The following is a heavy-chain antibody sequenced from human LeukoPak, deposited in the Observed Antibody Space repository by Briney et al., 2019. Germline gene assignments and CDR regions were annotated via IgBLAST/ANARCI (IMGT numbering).Heavy chain of an antibody. V-gene: IGHV3-49*04. Sequence: PGGSLRLSCRGSGFNFADYAMSWVRQAPGQGLEWVGLIRSRLYGGTAEYGASVKGRFTVSRDDSQGIAYLQMNSLKTDDTVVYYCSRGMAESGAKYYSDHWGQGTLVTVSS. CDR2: IRSRLYGGTA. CDR1: GFNFADYA. J-gene: IGHJ4*02. CDR3: SRGMAESGAKYYSDH. D-gene: IGHD4/OR15-4a*01.